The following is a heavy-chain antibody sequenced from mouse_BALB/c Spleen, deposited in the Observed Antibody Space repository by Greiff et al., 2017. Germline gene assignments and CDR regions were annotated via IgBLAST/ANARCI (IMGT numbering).Heavy chain of an antibody. D-gene: IGHD2-4*01. Sequence: DVKLVESGPGLVKPSQSLSLTCTVTGYSITSDYAWNWIRQFPGNKLEWMGYISYSGSTSYNPSLKSRISITRDTSKNQFFLQLNSVTTEDTATYYCARGVYYDYDGRYFDYWGQGTTLTVSS. CDR3: ARGVYYDYDGRYFDY. CDR1: GYSITSDYA. CDR2: ISYSGST. J-gene: IGHJ2*01. V-gene: IGHV3-2*02.